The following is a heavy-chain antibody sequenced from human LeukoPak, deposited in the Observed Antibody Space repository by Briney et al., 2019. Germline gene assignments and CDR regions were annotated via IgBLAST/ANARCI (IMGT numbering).Heavy chain of an antibody. CDR1: GYNFTSFW. V-gene: IGHV5-51*01. CDR3: VRSQWGNSGNYFFDY. J-gene: IGHJ4*02. CDR2: IYPDDSNP. D-gene: IGHD3-22*01. Sequence: GESLKISCKASGYNFTSFWTGWVRQMSGKGLERMGIIYPDDSNPRNSPSFQGQVTISADKSITTAYLHWSSVQASDTAIYYCVRSQWGNSGNYFFDYWGQGTLVTVPS.